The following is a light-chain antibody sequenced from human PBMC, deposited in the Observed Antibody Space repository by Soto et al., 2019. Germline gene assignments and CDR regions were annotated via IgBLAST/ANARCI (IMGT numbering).Light chain of an antibody. CDR1: TSNIGSNA. V-gene: IGLV1-44*01. CDR2: NNH. Sequence: QSVLTQPPSASGTPGQRVTISCSGSTSNIGSNAVNWYQQLPGSAPTLLIYNNHQRPSGVPDRFSGSQSGTSASLAISGLQSEDKANYYCAAWDDSLYVFGPGTKLTVL. J-gene: IGLJ1*01. CDR3: AAWDDSLYV.